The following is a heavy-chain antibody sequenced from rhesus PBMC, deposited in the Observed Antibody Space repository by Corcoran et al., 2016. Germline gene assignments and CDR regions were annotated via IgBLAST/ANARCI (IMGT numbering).Heavy chain of an antibody. J-gene: IGHJ4*01. V-gene: IGHV4-65*01. CDR2: ISGSSGST. D-gene: IGHD4-35*01. CDR3: ARVIYGNSQEDY. CDR1: GGSVSSSNW. Sequence: QVQLQESGPGLVKPSETLSLTCAVSGGSVSSSNWWSWIRQPPGKGLEWIGYISGSSGSTYYNPSLKSRVTISTDTSKNQCSLKLSSVTAADTAVYYCARVIYGNSQEDYWGQGVLVTVSS.